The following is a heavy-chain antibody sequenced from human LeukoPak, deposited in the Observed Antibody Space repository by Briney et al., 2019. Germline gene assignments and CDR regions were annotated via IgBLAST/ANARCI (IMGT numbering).Heavy chain of an antibody. CDR1: GYTFTVHY. CDR3: ARDHDYGPDY. J-gene: IGHJ4*02. V-gene: IGHV1-2*02. CDR2: IKPDSGAT. Sequence: ASVKVSCKASGYTFTVHYMHWLRQAPGQGLEWMGWIKPDSGATNFAQNFQGRVTMTSDTSINTAYMELSSLTSDDMAMYYCARDHDYGPDYWGQGTLVTVSA. D-gene: IGHD4/OR15-4a*01.